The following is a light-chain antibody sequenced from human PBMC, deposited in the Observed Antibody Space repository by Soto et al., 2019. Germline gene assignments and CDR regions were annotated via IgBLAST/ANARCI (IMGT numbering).Light chain of an antibody. V-gene: IGKV3-20*01. CDR1: RNLARNY. Sequence: ETVLTQSPGTLSLSPGESATLSCRARRNLARNYLAWFQQRPGQAPRLLIYDASTRATGIPDRFSGSGSGTDFTLTISRLEPEDFAVYFCQQYATSPLAFGGGTKVDIK. CDR2: DAS. CDR3: QQYATSPLA. J-gene: IGKJ4*01.